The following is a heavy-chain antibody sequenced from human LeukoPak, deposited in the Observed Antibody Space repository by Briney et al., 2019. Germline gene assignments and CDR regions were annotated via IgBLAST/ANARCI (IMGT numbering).Heavy chain of an antibody. CDR3: ARGRHDSSGYYY. D-gene: IGHD3-22*01. V-gene: IGHV1-8*01. CDR1: GYTFTSYD. CDR2: MNPNSGNT. Sequence: RASVKVSCKAPGYTFTSYDINWVRQATGQGLEWMGWMNPNSGNTGYAQEFQGRVTMTRNTSISTAYMELSSLRSEDTAVYYCARGRHDSSGYYYWGQGTLVTVSS. J-gene: IGHJ4*02.